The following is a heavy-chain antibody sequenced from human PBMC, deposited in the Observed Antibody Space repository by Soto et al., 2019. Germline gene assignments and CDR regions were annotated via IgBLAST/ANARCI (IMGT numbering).Heavy chain of an antibody. Sequence: VQLVESGGGVIHPGKSLRLSCTASGSTFPNYPMHWVRQAPDKGLEWVAVISHDGGTKNSADSVKGRFTISRDNSRNTRYLQMNSLRIEDTAMYYCVRGGYSSSWERLDPWGQGTLVTVSS. J-gene: IGHJ5*02. V-gene: IGHV3-30-3*01. CDR1: GSTFPNYP. CDR3: VRGGYSSSWERLDP. D-gene: IGHD4-4*01. CDR2: ISHDGGTK.